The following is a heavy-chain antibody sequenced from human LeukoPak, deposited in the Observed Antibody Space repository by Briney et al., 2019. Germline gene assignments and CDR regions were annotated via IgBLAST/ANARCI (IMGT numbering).Heavy chain of an antibody. D-gene: IGHD5-24*01. CDR3: AKVRDGYNYGARLIDY. V-gene: IGHV3-23*01. J-gene: IGHJ4*02. Sequence: GGSLRLSCAASGFTFSSFAMSWVRQAPGKGLEWVSTISGSGGSTFYADSVKGRFTISRDNSHNTLYLQMNSLRAEDTAVYYCAKVRDGYNYGARLIDYWGQGTLVTVSS. CDR1: GFTFSSFA. CDR2: ISGSGGST.